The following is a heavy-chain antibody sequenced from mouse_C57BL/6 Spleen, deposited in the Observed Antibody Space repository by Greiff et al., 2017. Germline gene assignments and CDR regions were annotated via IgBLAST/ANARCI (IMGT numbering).Heavy chain of an antibody. Sequence: VQLQQSGPGLVKPSQSLSLTCSVTGYSITSGYYWNWIRQFPGNKLEWMGYISYDGSNNYNPSLKNRISITRDTSKNQFFLKLNSVTTEDTATYYCARLYGSSFYFDYWGQGTTLAVYS. V-gene: IGHV3-6*01. D-gene: IGHD1-1*01. CDR1: GYSITSGYY. CDR2: ISYDGSN. J-gene: IGHJ2*01. CDR3: ARLYGSSFYFDY.